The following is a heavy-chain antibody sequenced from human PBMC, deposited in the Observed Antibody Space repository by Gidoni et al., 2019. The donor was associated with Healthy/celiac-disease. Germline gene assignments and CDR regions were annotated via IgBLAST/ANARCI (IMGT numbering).Heavy chain of an antibody. J-gene: IGHJ6*02. D-gene: IGHD4-17*01. CDR1: GSRFTSYW. CDR2: IYPGDSDT. Sequence: EVQLVQSGAEVKKPGESLQISCKGSGSRFTSYWIGWVSQMPGKGREWMGIIYPGDSDTRYSPSFQGKVTISADKSISTAYLQWSSLKASDTAMYYCARLDGDPGYYYYGMDVWGQGTTVTVSS. V-gene: IGHV5-51*01. CDR3: ARLDGDPGYYYYGMDV.